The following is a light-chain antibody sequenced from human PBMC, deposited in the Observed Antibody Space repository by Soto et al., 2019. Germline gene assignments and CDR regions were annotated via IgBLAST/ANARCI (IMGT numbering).Light chain of an antibody. CDR2: AAS. V-gene: IGKV1-39*01. Sequence: DIQMTQSPSSLSASVGDRVTITCRSSQSISSYLNWYQQKPGKAPKLLIFAASSLQSGVPSRFSGSGSGTDFTLSISSLQPEDFATYYCQQSYTTPPGWTFGQGTKVDNK. J-gene: IGKJ1*01. CDR1: QSISSY. CDR3: QQSYTTPPGWT.